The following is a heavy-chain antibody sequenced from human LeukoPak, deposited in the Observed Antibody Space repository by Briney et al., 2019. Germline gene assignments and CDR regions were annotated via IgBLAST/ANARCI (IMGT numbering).Heavy chain of an antibody. CDR2: IYSGGST. J-gene: IGHJ4*02. V-gene: IGHV3-66*01. CDR3: ARDLVAVAGTDY. Sequence: GGSLRLSCAASGFTVSSNYMSWVRQAAGKGLEWVSVIYSGGSTYYADSVKGRFTISRDNSKNTLYLQMNSLRAEDTAVYYCARDLVAVAGTDYWGQGTLVTVSS. CDR1: GFTVSSNY. D-gene: IGHD6-19*01.